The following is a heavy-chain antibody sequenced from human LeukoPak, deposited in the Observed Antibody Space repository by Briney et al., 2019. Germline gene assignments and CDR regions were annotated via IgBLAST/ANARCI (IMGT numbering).Heavy chain of an antibody. D-gene: IGHD2-15*01. CDR1: GGSFSGYY. CDR2: INHSGST. Sequence: SSETLSLTCAVYGGSFSGYYWSWIRQPPGKGLEWIGEINHSGSTNYNPSLKSRVTISVDTSKNQFSLKLSSVTAADTAVYYCARLALLCSGGSCYSSGFDYWGQGTLVTVSS. J-gene: IGHJ4*02. V-gene: IGHV4-34*01. CDR3: ARLALLCSGGSCYSSGFDY.